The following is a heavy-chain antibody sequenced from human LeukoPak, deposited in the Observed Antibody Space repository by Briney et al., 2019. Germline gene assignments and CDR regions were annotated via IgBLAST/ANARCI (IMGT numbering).Heavy chain of an antibody. J-gene: IGHJ4*02. CDR2: ISGSSDNT. V-gene: IGHV3-23*01. CDR3: AKDPINWGSIYFDC. CDR1: GFTFSSYW. D-gene: IGHD7-27*01. Sequence: PGGSLRLSCAASGFTFSSYWMSWVRQAPGKGLEWVSSISGSSDNTNYADSVKGRFTISRDNSKNILYLQMNSLTAEDTAVYWCAKDPINWGSIYFDCWGQGTLVTASS.